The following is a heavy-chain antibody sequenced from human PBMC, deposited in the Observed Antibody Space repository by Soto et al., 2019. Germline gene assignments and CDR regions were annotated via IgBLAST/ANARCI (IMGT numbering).Heavy chain of an antibody. V-gene: IGHV4-39*01. CDR1: GGSISSSSYY. CDR3: ARFVYGDYISDNWFDP. Sequence: LSLTCTVSGGSISSSSYYWGWIRQPPGKGLEWIGSIYYSGSTYYNPSLKSRVTISVDTSKNQFSLKVSSVTAADTAVYYCARFVYGDYISDNWFDPWGQGTQVTVSS. D-gene: IGHD4-17*01. CDR2: IYYSGST. J-gene: IGHJ5*02.